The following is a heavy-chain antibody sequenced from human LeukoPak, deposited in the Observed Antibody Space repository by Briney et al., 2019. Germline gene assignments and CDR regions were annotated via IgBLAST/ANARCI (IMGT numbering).Heavy chain of an antibody. D-gene: IGHD1-26*01. CDR1: GFTVSSNY. Sequence: GGSLRLSCAASGFTVSSNYMSWVRQAPGKGLEWVSVIYSGGSTYYADSVKGRFIISRDNSKNTVNLQMNSLRAEDTALYYCAKTLVGATAYFDSWGQGTLVTVSS. CDR3: AKTLVGATAYFDS. V-gene: IGHV3-53*01. J-gene: IGHJ4*02. CDR2: IYSGGST.